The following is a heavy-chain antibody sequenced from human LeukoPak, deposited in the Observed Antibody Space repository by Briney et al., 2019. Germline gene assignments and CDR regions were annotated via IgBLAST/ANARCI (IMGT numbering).Heavy chain of an antibody. Sequence: SETLSLTCTVSGGSISSYYWSWIRQPPGKGLEWIGEINHSGSTNYNPSLKSRVTISVDTSKNQFSLKLSSVTAADTAVYYCARGRPRGMDVWGQGTTVTVSS. V-gene: IGHV4-34*01. J-gene: IGHJ6*02. CDR1: GGSISSYY. CDR3: ARGRPRGMDV. CDR2: INHSGST.